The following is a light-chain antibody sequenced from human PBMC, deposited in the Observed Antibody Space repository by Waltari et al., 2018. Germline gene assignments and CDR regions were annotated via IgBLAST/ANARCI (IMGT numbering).Light chain of an antibody. Sequence: DIQMTQSPSTLSASVGDRVTITCRASQSISTWLAWYQQKPGKAPTLLIYKASRLEGGVPSRFSGSGAGTEYTLTSSSLQPDFFATYYCQQYTGPWTFGQGTKVEIK. J-gene: IGKJ1*01. CDR1: QSISTW. CDR3: QQYTGPWT. V-gene: IGKV1-5*03. CDR2: KAS.